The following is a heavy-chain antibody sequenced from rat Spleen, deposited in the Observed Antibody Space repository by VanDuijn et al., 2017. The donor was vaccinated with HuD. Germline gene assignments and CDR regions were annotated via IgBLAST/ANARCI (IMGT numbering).Heavy chain of an antibody. J-gene: IGHJ2*01. Sequence: EVQLVESGGGLVQPGRSMKLSCVASGFTFSSYWMYWIRQAPTKGLEWVATISYDGSSTYYRDSVKGRFTISRDNAKSTLYLQMDSLTSEDTATYYCARHGWGYGVMDAWGQGVMVTVSS. CDR3: ARHGWGYGVMDA. D-gene: IGHD4-4*01. CDR2: ISYDGSST. V-gene: IGHV5-7*01. CDR1: GFTFSSYW.